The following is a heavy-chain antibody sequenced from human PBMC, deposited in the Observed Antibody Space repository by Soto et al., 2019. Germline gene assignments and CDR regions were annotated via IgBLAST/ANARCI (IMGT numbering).Heavy chain of an antibody. D-gene: IGHD1-26*01. CDR2: IIPIFGTA. Sequence: ASVKASCKSSGGTISSYAISWVRQAPGQGLEWMGGIIPIFGTANYAQKFQGRVTITADESTSTAYMELSSLRSEDTAVYYCARGVGAIPVDYYGMDVWGQGTTVTVSS. V-gene: IGHV1-69*13. CDR1: GGTISSYA. CDR3: ARGVGAIPVDYYGMDV. J-gene: IGHJ6*02.